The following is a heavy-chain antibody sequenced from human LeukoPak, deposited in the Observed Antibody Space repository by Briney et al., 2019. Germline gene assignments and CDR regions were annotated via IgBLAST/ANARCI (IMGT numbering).Heavy chain of an antibody. CDR3: AKAPRYNWNSGLGY. CDR2: RNGGSS. J-gene: IGHJ4*02. D-gene: IGHD1-20*01. V-gene: IGHV3-20*04. CDR1: GFTFDDYG. Sequence: GGSLRLSCAASGFTFDDYGMSWVRQAPGKGLEWVSGRNGGSSGYADSVKGRFTISRDNAKNSLYLQMNSLRAEDTAVYYCAKAPRYNWNSGLGYWGQGTLVTVSS.